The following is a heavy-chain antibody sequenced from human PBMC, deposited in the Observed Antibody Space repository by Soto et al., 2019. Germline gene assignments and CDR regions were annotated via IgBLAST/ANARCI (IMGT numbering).Heavy chain of an antibody. CDR1: GFTVSSNY. CDR3: ARDADFWRGYYFDY. CDR2: IYSGGST. D-gene: IGHD3-3*01. V-gene: IGHV3-66*01. Sequence: GGSLRLSCAASGFTVSSNYMSWVRQAPGKGLEWVSVIYSGGSTYYADSVKGRFTISRDNSKNTLYLQMNSLRAEDTAVYYCARDADFWRGYYFDYWGQGTLVTVSS. J-gene: IGHJ4*02.